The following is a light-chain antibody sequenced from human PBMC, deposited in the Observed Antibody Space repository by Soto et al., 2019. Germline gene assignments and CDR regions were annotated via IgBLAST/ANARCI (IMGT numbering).Light chain of an antibody. V-gene: IGKV1-39*01. CDR2: AIS. J-gene: IGKJ1*01. CDR3: QQGYSTPWT. CDR1: QSVTTY. Sequence: DIQMTQSPSSLSASVRVKVNITCRASQSVTTYLHWYQQKAGEAPKLLIYAISNLQSGVSSRFSGSGSGTDFSLTINTLQPEDFATYYCQQGYSTPWTFGQGTKVDIK.